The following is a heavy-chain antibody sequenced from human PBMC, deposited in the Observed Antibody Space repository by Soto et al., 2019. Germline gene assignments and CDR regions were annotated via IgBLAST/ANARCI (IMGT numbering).Heavy chain of an antibody. V-gene: IGHV3-23*01. D-gene: IGHD1-26*01. CDR1: GFTFSSFA. Sequence: EVQLLESGGGLVQPGGSLRLSCAASGFTFSSFAMNWVRQAPGKGLEWVSGVSGGGDATFYADSVKGRFTISRVQSKNTLYLQMNSLRAEDTAVYDCVRKRVGTTTSGAYWYFDVWGRGTLVTVSS. CDR3: VRKRVGTTTSGAYWYFDV. J-gene: IGHJ2*01. CDR2: VSGGGDAT.